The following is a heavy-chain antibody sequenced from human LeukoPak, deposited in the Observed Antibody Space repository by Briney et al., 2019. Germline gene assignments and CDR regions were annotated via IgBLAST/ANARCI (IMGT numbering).Heavy chain of an antibody. D-gene: IGHD1-26*01. CDR1: GGTFSSYA. V-gene: IGHV1-69*05. J-gene: IGHJ3*02. Sequence: GASVKVSCKASGGTFSSYAISWVRQAPGQGLEWMGGFIPIFGTANYAQKFQGRVTITTDESTSTAYMELSSLRSEDTAVYYCARPIVGATLDAFDIWGQGTMVTVSS. CDR2: FIPIFGTA. CDR3: ARPIVGATLDAFDI.